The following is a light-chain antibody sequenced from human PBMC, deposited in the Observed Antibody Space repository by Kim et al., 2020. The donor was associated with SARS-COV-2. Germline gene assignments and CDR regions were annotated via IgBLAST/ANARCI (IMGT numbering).Light chain of an antibody. CDR1: SSDVGDYDY. CDR2: DVS. Sequence: QSALTQPASVSGSTGQSITISCTGTSSDVGDYDYVSWYQQHSGKAPKLIMSDVSHRPSGVSSRFSGSKYGNTASLTISGLQDEDEADYYCCSYARGSAYVFGTGTKVTVL. V-gene: IGLV2-14*03. CDR3: CSYARGSAYV. J-gene: IGLJ1*01.